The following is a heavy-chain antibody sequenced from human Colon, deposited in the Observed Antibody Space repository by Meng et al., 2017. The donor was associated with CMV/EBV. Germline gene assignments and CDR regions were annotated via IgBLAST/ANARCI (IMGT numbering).Heavy chain of an antibody. CDR1: GFTFSSYS. D-gene: IGHD3-3*01. J-gene: IGHJ4*02. Sequence: GGSLRLSCAASGFTFSSYSMNWVRQAPGKGLEWVSYISSSGSTIYYADSVKGRFTISRDNAKNSLYLQMNSLRAEDMAVYYCARMRVVEFDYWGQGTLVTVSS. CDR2: ISSSGSTI. CDR3: ARMRVVEFDY. V-gene: IGHV3-48*04.